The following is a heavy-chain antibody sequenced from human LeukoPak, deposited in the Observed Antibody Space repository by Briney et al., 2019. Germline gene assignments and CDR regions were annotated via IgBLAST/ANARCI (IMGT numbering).Heavy chain of an antibody. V-gene: IGHV3-48*03. Sequence: PGGSLRLSCAASGFTFSSYEMNWVRQAPGKGLEWVSYISSSGSTIYYADSVKGRFTISRDNSKNTLYLQMNSLRAEDTAVYYCAKGSGSYRGYFDYWGQGTLVTVSS. CDR2: ISSSGSTI. CDR3: AKGSGSYRGYFDY. D-gene: IGHD1-26*01. CDR1: GFTFSSYE. J-gene: IGHJ4*02.